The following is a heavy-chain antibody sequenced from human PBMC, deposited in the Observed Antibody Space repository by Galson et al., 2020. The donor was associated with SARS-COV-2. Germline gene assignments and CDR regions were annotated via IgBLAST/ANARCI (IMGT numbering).Heavy chain of an antibody. J-gene: IGHJ5*02. Sequence: PAGKGLEWIGRIYTSGSTNYNPSLKSRVTISVDTSKNQFSLKLSSVTAADTAVYYCARDKRAMVRGVIMKPNWFDPWGQGTLVTVSS. CDR3: ARDKRAMVRGVIMKPNWFDP. CDR2: IYTSGST. D-gene: IGHD3-10*01. V-gene: IGHV4-61*02.